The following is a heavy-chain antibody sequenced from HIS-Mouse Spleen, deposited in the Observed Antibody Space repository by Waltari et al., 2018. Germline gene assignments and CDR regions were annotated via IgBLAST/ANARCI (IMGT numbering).Heavy chain of an antibody. J-gene: IGHJ2*01. V-gene: IGHV4-39*07. Sequence: QLQLQESGPGLVKPSETLSLTCTVSGGSISSSSYYWGWIRKPPGKGLAWIGSIYYSGSTYYNPSLNGRVTVSVDTSKNQFSLKLSSVTAADTAVYYCAREIPYSSSWYDWYFDLWGRGTLVTVSS. CDR3: AREIPYSSSWYDWYFDL. CDR2: IYYSGST. D-gene: IGHD6-13*01. CDR1: GGSISSSSYY.